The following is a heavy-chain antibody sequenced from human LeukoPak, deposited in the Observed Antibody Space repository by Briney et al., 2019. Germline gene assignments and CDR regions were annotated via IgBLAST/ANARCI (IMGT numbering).Heavy chain of an antibody. CDR3: ARIKVGATGIDY. V-gene: IGHV3-74*01. CDR1: GFTFNSYW. Sequence: GGSLRLSCAASGFTFNSYWMHWVRQAPGEGLVWVSRINTDGSHTNYADSVKGRFTFSRDNAKNTLYLQMNSLRAEDTAVYYCARIKVGATGIDYWGQGTLVTVSS. J-gene: IGHJ4*02. CDR2: INTDGSHT. D-gene: IGHD1-26*01.